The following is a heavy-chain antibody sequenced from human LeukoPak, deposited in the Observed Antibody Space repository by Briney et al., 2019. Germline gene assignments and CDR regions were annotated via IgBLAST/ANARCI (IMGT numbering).Heavy chain of an antibody. CDR2: IIPIFGTA. D-gene: IGHD3-22*01. J-gene: IGHJ4*02. V-gene: IGHV1-69*05. CDR3: VPDRSGYLSRSLPPYFDY. Sequence: SVKVSCKASGGTFSNYAFNWVRQAPGQGLEWMGGIIPIFGTADYAQKFQGRVTLTTDESTTTAYMELSSLRSEDTAVYCRVPDRSGYLSRSLPPYFDYWGQGTLVTVSS. CDR1: GGTFSNYA.